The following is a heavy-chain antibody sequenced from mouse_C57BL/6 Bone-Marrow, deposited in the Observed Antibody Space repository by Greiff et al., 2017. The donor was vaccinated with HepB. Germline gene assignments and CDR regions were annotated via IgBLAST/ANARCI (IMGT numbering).Heavy chain of an antibody. CDR1: GYTFTSYW. V-gene: IGHV1-59*01. D-gene: IGHD2-1*01. CDR3: ARGLIYYGNYGFAY. CDR2: IDPSDSYT. J-gene: IGHJ3*01. Sequence: QVQLQQPGAELVRPGPSVKLSCKASGYTFTSYWMHWVKQRPGQGLEWIGVIDPSDSYTNYNQKFKGKATLTVDTSSSTAYMQLSSLTSEDSAVYYCARGLIYYGNYGFAYWGQGTLVTVSA.